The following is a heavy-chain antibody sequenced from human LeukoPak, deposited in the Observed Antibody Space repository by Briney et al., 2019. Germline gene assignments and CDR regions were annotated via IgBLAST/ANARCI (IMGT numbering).Heavy chain of an antibody. CDR1: AGSITRYY. Sequence: PSETLSLTCTVSAGSITRYYWSWIRQPPGKGRGWIGYIYYSGSTNDNPSLKSRVTISVDTSKNQFSLKLSSVTAADTAVYYCARERSLWFGESRAFDIWGQGTMVTVSS. D-gene: IGHD3-10*01. J-gene: IGHJ3*02. V-gene: IGHV4-59*01. CDR3: ARERSLWFGESRAFDI. CDR2: IYYSGST.